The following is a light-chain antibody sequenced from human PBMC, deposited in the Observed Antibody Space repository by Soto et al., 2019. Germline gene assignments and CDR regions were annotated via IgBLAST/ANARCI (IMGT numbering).Light chain of an antibody. J-gene: IGLJ2*01. Sequence: QSALTQPASVSGSPGQTITISCTGTSSDVGGYAYVSWYQQYPGKVPKLVISEVSNRPSGVSHRFSGSRSGNTASLTISGLLAEDEADYHCSSYTSSTTPVFGGGTKLTVL. CDR1: SSDVGGYAY. V-gene: IGLV2-14*01. CDR2: EVS. CDR3: SSYTSSTTPV.